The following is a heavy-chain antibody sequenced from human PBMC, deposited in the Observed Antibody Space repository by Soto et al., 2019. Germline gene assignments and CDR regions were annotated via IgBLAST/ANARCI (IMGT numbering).Heavy chain of an antibody. D-gene: IGHD3-10*01. CDR3: ARGPRGYVYYHGMDV. J-gene: IGHJ6*02. Sequence: PSETLSLTCAVSGGSITSSNWWSWVRRPPGKGLEWIGRIYTSGNTNSNPPLKSRVTMSVDASKNHFSLNLSSVTAADTAVYYCARGPRGYVYYHGMDVWGQGTTVTVSS. V-gene: IGHV4-4*02. CDR1: GGSITSSNW. CDR2: IYTSGNT.